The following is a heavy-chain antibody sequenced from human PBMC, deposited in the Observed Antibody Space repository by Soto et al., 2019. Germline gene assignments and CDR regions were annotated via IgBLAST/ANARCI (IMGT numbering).Heavy chain of an antibody. Sequence: QAHLVESGGGVVQPGRSLRLSCAASGFTFTSYGMHWVRQAPGTRLEWVAVISYDGGLQHYADSVKGRFTISRDNSKNMVLLQMNSLRAEDTAVYYFVSVRGYGHASVPYSWGQGTLVSVSS. CDR3: VSVRGYGHASVPYS. CDR2: ISYDGGLQ. D-gene: IGHD3-10*01. V-gene: IGHV3-30*03. CDR1: GFTFTSYG. J-gene: IGHJ4*02.